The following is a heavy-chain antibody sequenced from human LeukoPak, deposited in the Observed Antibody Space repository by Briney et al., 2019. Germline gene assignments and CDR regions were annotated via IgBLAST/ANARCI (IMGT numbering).Heavy chain of an antibody. Sequence: SETLSLTCAVSGGSISSSNWWSWVRQPAGKGLEWIGRIYTSGSTNYNPSLKSRVTISVDTSKNQFSLKLSSVTAADTAVYYCARDSSVEMATIFDYWGQGTLVTVSS. J-gene: IGHJ4*02. CDR1: GGSISSSNW. CDR2: IYTSGST. D-gene: IGHD5-24*01. V-gene: IGHV4-61*02. CDR3: ARDSSVEMATIFDY.